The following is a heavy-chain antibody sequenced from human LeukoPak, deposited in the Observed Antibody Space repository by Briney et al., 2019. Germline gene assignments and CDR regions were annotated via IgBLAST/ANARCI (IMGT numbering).Heavy chain of an antibody. CDR2: INPSGGST. CDR3: AILYYYDSSGYYPRSPYYYYGMDV. V-gene: IGHV1-46*01. J-gene: IGHJ6*02. D-gene: IGHD3-22*01. CDR1: GYTFTSYY. Sequence: GASVKVSCKASGYTFTSYYMHWVRQAPGQGLEWMGIINPSGGSTSYAQKFQGRVTMTRDTSTSTVYMELSSLRSEDTAVYYCAILYYYDSSGYYPRSPYYYYGMDVWGQGTTVTVSS.